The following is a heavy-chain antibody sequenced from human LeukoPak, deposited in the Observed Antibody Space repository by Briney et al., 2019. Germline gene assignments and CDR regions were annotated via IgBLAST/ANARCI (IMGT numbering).Heavy chain of an antibody. CDR2: ISYDGSNK. J-gene: IGHJ4*02. V-gene: IGHV3-30*18. Sequence: GGSLRLSCAASGFTFSSYAMHWVRQAPGQGLEWLAVISYDGSNKYYADSVKSRFTISRDNSKNTLYLQMNSLRAEDTAVYYCAKGTDPQQLVLFDYWGQGTLVTVSS. CDR3: AKGTDPQQLVLFDY. CDR1: GFTFSSYA. D-gene: IGHD6-13*01.